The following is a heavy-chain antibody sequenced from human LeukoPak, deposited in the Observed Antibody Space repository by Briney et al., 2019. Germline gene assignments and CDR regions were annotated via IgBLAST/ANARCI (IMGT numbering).Heavy chain of an antibody. CDR1: GFTFSDYA. J-gene: IGHJ3*02. D-gene: IGHD2-2*02. CDR2: ISFDGQTI. CDR3: AKLYGNAFDI. Sequence: GGSLRLSCAASGFTFSDYAMHWVRQAPGKGLEWVSVISFDGQTIFYTDSVKGRFTISRDNSKNTLYLQMNSLRAEDTAVYYCAKLYGNAFDIWGQGTMVTVSS. V-gene: IGHV3-30-3*02.